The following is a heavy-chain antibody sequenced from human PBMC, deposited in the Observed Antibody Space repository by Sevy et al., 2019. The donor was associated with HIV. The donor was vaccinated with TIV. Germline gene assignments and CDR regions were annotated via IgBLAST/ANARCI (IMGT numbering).Heavy chain of an antibody. Sequence: GGSLRLSCAASGFTVSSNYMSWVRQAPGKGLEWVSIIYSGGSKYYADSVKGRFTISSDNSKNTLYLQMNSLRAEDTAVYYCARAGGDYPDYWGQGTLVTVSS. CDR1: GFTVSSNY. J-gene: IGHJ4*02. D-gene: IGHD4-17*01. CDR2: IYSGGSK. V-gene: IGHV3-66*01. CDR3: ARAGGDYPDY.